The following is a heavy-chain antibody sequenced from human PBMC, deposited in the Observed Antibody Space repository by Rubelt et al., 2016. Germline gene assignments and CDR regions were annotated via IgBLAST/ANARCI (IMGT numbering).Heavy chain of an antibody. J-gene: IGHJ4*02. CDR1: GFTFNSYA. V-gene: IGHV3-23*01. CDR2: ISGTGGST. D-gene: IGHD3-22*01. Sequence: GSLRLSCAASGFTFNSYAMTWVRQASGKGLEWVSAISGTGGSTYYADSVKGRFTLSRDNSKNTLYLQMNSLRAEDTAVYYCARGSMFGSSWYYDSSGYYAYWGQGTLVTVSS. CDR3: ARGSMFGSSWYYDSSGYYAY.